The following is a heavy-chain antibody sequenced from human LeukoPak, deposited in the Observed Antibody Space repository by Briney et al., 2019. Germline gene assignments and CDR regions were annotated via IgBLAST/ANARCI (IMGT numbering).Heavy chain of an antibody. CDR2: IYYSGST. V-gene: IGHV4-59*12. CDR1: GGSISSYY. J-gene: IGHJ6*02. D-gene: IGHD6-19*01. Sequence: PSETLSLTCTVSGGSISSYYWSWIRQPPGEGLEWSGYIYYSGSTNYNPSLKSRVTISVDTSKNQFSLKLGSVTAADTAVYYCARGFVRYSSPYYYYYYGMDVWGQGTTVTVSS. CDR3: ARGFVRYSSPYYYYYYGMDV.